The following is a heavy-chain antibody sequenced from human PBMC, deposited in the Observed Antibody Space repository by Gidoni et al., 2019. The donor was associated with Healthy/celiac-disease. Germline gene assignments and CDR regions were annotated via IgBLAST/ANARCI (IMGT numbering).Heavy chain of an antibody. CDR2: ISGSGGST. J-gene: IGHJ5*02. D-gene: IGHD2-15*01. V-gene: IGHV3-23*04. CDR3: AKDRVRCSGGSCYPRGNWFDP. CDR1: GFTFSSYA. Sequence: EVQLVESGGGLVQPGGSLRLSCAASGFTFSSYAMSWVRQAPGKGLEWVSAISGSGGSTYYADSVKGRFTISRDNSKNTLYLQMNSLRAEDTAVYYCAKDRVRCSGGSCYPRGNWFDPWGQGTLVTVSS.